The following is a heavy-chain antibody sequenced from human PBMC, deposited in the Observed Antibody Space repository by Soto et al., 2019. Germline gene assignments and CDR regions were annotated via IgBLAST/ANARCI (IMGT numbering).Heavy chain of an antibody. D-gene: IGHD6-19*01. J-gene: IGHJ4*02. V-gene: IGHV4-31*03. CDR3: ARVQHPAPSIAVAGTTLFDY. Sequence: SETLSLTCTVSGGSISSGGYYWSWIRQHPGKGLEWIGYIYYSGSTYYNPSLKSRVTISVDTSKNQFSLKLSSVTAADTAVYYCARVQHPAPSIAVAGTTLFDYWGQGTLVTVSS. CDR2: IYYSGST. CDR1: GGSISSGGYY.